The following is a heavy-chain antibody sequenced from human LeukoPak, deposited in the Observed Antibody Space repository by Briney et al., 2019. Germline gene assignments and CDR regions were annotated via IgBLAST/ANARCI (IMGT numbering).Heavy chain of an antibody. CDR3: AKVPTSYGDYYGMDV. Sequence: GGSLRLSCAASGFTFSSYSMNWVRQAPGKGLEWVSSISSSSSYIYYADSVKGRFTISRDNAKNSLYLQMNSLRAEDTAVYYCAKVPTSYGDYYGMDVWGQGTTVTVSS. J-gene: IGHJ6*02. CDR1: GFTFSSYS. V-gene: IGHV3-21*04. CDR2: ISSSSSYI. D-gene: IGHD4-17*01.